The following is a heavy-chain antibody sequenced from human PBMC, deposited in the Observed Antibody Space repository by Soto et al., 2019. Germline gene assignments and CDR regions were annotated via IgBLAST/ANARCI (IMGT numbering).Heavy chain of an antibody. CDR1: GFTFSSYA. D-gene: IGHD6-13*01. CDR2: ISYDGSNK. V-gene: IGHV3-30-3*01. CDR3: ARDGSSSWHALTPIANYYYYGMDV. Sequence: GGSLRLSCAASGFTFSSYAMHWVRQAPGKGLEWVAVISYDGSNKYYADSVKGRFIISRDNSKNTLYLQMNSLRAEDTAVYYCARDGSSSWHALTPIANYYYYGMDVWGQGTTVTVSS. J-gene: IGHJ6*02.